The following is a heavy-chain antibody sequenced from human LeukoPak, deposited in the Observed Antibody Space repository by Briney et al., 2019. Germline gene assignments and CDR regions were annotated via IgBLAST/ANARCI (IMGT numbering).Heavy chain of an antibody. CDR2: ISAYNGNT. Sequence: ASVKVSCKASGYTFTSYGISWVRQAPGQGLEWMGWISAYNGNTNYAQKLQGRVTMTTDTSTSTAYMELRSLRSDDTAGYYCASPPTQGGGSGSYSFQHWGQGTLVTVSS. D-gene: IGHD3-10*01. CDR3: ASPPTQGGGSGSYSFQH. V-gene: IGHV1-18*01. CDR1: GYTFTSYG. J-gene: IGHJ1*01.